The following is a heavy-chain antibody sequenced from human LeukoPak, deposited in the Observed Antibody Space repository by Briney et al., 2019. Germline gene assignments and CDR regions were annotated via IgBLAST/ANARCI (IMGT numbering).Heavy chain of an antibody. D-gene: IGHD2-21*02. V-gene: IGHV3-7*01. CDR3: TSWGDTTAEYFQR. Sequence: QSGGSLRLSCAASGFTFSSYAMSWVRQAPGKGLEWVAHINPDGRDTYYVDSVKGRFTISGDNAQNSMYLQMNSLRVEDTAVYYCTSWGDTTAEYFQRWGQGTLVTVSS. CDR1: GFTFSSYA. CDR2: INPDGRDT. J-gene: IGHJ1*01.